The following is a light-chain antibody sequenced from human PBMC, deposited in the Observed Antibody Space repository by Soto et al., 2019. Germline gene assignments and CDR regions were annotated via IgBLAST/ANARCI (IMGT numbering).Light chain of an antibody. CDR1: QRVNMN. CDR2: AAY. V-gene: IGKV3-15*01. J-gene: IGKJ1*01. Sequence: ETVLTQSPVTLSVSPGETATLFCWARQRVNMNLAWYQEKPGPAPRLLIYAAYTRATGIPARFSGSGSGTEFTLTIRSLQSEDSAIYYCQQYNNWPTVGQGTKVEIK. CDR3: QQYNNWPT.